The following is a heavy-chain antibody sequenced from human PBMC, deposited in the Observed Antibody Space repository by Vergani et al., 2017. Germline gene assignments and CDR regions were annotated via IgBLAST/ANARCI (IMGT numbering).Heavy chain of an antibody. CDR3: ARGYCSSTSCYTYYYYYYMDV. Sequence: EVQLVESGGGLVQPGGSLRLSCAASGFTFSSYEMNWVRQAPGKGLEWVSYISSSGSTIYYADSVKGRFTISRDNAKNALYLQMNSLRADDTAVYYCARGYCSSTSCYTYYYYYYMDVWGKGP. V-gene: IGHV3-48*03. D-gene: IGHD2-2*02. CDR2: ISSSGSTI. J-gene: IGHJ6*03. CDR1: GFTFSSYE.